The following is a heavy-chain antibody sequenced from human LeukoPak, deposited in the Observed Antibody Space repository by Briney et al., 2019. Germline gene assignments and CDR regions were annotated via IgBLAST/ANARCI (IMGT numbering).Heavy chain of an antibody. CDR2: IYCSGST. V-gene: IGHV4-39*07. CDR1: GGSISSSSYY. J-gene: IGHJ5*02. CDR3: AREKRWWREYNWFDP. D-gene: IGHD2-15*01. Sequence: NPSETLSLTCTVSGGSISSSSYYWGWIRQPPGKGLEWIGSIYCSGSTYYNPSLKSRVTISVDTSKNQFSLKLSSVTAADTAVYYCAREKRWWREYNWFDPWGQGTLVTVSS.